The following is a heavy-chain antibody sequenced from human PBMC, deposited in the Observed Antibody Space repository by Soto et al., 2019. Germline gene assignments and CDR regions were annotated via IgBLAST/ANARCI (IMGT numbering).Heavy chain of an antibody. CDR3: AGLFLGYCSGGSCRRHAFDI. CDR1: GFTFSSYG. Sequence: QVQLVESGGGVVQPGRSLRLSCAASGFTFSSYGMHWVRQAPGKGLEWVAVIWYDGSNKYYADSVKGRFTISRDNSKNTLYLQMNSLRAEDTAVYYCAGLFLGYCSGGSCRRHAFDIWGQGTMVTVSS. J-gene: IGHJ3*02. CDR2: IWYDGSNK. V-gene: IGHV3-33*01. D-gene: IGHD2-15*01.